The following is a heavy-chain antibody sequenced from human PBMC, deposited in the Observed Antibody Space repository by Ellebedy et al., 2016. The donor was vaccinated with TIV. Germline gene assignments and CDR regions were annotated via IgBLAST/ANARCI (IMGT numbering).Heavy chain of an antibody. D-gene: IGHD1-20*01. Sequence: ASVKVSCKASGYPFTTYYVHWVRQVPGQGLQWMGIINPSGDGTSYAQKFQGRLTVTRDTSTSTVYIELNGLRSEDTAVYFCARDLTGTTDYDGMDVWGQGTTVTVSS. CDR2: INPSGDGT. CDR3: ARDLTGTTDYDGMDV. V-gene: IGHV1-46*01. CDR1: GYPFTTYY. J-gene: IGHJ6*02.